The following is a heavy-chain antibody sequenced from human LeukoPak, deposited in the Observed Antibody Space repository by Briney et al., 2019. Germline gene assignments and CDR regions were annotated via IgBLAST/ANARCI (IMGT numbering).Heavy chain of an antibody. Sequence: QPGGSLRLSCAASGFTFSSYAMSWVRQAPGKGLEWVSAISGSGGSTYYADSVKGRFTISRDNSKNTLYLQINSLRAEDTTVYYCAKERGYDYVWGSYEDYFDYWGQGTLVTVSS. CDR3: AKERGYDYVWGSYEDYFDY. CDR1: GFTFSSYA. V-gene: IGHV3-23*01. D-gene: IGHD3-16*01. J-gene: IGHJ4*02. CDR2: ISGSGGST.